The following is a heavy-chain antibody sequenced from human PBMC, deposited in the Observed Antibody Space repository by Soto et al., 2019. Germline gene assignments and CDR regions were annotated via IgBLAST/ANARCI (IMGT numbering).Heavy chain of an antibody. J-gene: IGHJ5*02. CDR1: GYTFTSYP. CDR2: INPKSRGT. Sequence: GASVKVSCKASGYTFTSYPMHWVRQAPGQGFEWMGWINPKSRGTNYAQKFQGRVTMTRDTSNSTAYMELRGLRSDDTAVYYCARVTLKAGNWFDPWGQGTLVTVSS. CDR3: ARVTLKAGNWFDP. V-gene: IGHV1-2*02.